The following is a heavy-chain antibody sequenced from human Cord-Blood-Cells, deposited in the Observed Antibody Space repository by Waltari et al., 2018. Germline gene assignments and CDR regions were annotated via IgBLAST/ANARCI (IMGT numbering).Heavy chain of an antibody. J-gene: IGHJ3*02. Sequence: QVQLVQSGAEVKKPGASVKVSCKASGYTFTGYYMHWVRQAPGQGLEWMGWINPNSGGTNYAQKFQGRGTMTRDTSISTAYMELGRLRSDDTAVYYCARPLGYCSSTSCYDAVDIWGQGTMVTVSS. CDR2: INPNSGGT. V-gene: IGHV1-2*02. CDR1: GYTFTGYY. CDR3: ARPLGYCSSTSCYDAVDI. D-gene: IGHD2-2*01.